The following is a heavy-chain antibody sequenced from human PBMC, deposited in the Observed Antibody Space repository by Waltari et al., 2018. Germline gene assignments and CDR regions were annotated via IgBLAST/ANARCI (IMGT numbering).Heavy chain of an antibody. CDR2: IYSSGST. CDR3: ARDPPGVAAAGPGRG. Sequence: EVQLVESGGGLVQPWGSLRLSCAASALTVGNTYMSWVRQAPGKGLELISLIYSSGSTYYADSVKGRFTISRDNSKNTLYLQMNSLRSEDTAVYFCARDPPGVAAAGPGRGWGQGTLVTVSS. D-gene: IGHD6-25*01. CDR1: ALTVGNTY. V-gene: IGHV3-66*02. J-gene: IGHJ4*02.